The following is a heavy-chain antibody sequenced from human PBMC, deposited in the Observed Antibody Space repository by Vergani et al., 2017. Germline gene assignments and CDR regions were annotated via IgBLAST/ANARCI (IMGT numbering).Heavy chain of an antibody. CDR3: ARGDSPDIVVVPAAIRFDY. Sequence: QVQLQQWGAGLLKPSETLSLTCAVYGGSFSGYYWSWIRQPPGKGLEWIGEINHSGSTNYNPSLKSRVTRSVDTSKNQFSLKLSSVTAAYTAVYYCARGDSPDIVVVPAAIRFDYWGQGTLVTVSS. V-gene: IGHV4-34*01. CDR2: INHSGST. CDR1: GGSFSGYY. D-gene: IGHD2-2*01. J-gene: IGHJ4*02.